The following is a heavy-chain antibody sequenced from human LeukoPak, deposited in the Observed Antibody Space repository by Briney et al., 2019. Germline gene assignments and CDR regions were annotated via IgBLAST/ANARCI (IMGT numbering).Heavy chain of an antibody. CDR2: ISSSGSTM. CDR3: ARRGPMGFYYGAGSSYFDY. J-gene: IGHJ4*02. CDR1: GFTFSDYY. D-gene: IGHD3-10*01. Sequence: PGGSLRLSCAASGFTFSDYYMSWIRQAPGKGLEWVSYISSSGSTMYFADSVKGRFTISRDNAKNSLYLQMNSLRAEDTAVYYCARRGPMGFYYGAGSSYFDYWGQGTLVTVSS. V-gene: IGHV3-11*04.